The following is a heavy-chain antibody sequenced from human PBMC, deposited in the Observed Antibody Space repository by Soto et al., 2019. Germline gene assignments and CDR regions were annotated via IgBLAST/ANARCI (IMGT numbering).Heavy chain of an antibody. Sequence: QVQLVESGGGVVQPGRSLRLSCAASGFTFSSYGMHWVRQAPGKGLEWVAVISYDGSNKYYADSVKGRFTISRDNYKNTLYLQMNSLRAEDTAVYYCATGLGDGVLLWFGEFFSDYGMDVWGQGTTVTVSS. CDR3: ATGLGDGVLLWFGEFFSDYGMDV. J-gene: IGHJ6*02. V-gene: IGHV3-30*03. CDR1: GFTFSSYG. D-gene: IGHD3-10*01. CDR2: ISYDGSNK.